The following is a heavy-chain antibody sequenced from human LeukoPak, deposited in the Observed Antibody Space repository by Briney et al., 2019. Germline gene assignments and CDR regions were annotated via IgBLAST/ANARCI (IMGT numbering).Heavy chain of an antibody. V-gene: IGHV1-46*01. CDR2: INPSGGST. Sequence: ASVKVSCKASGYIFTNYYMHWVRQAPGQGLEWMGIINPSGGSTNYAQKFRGRVTMTRDTSTSTVHMELSSLRPEDTAVYYCSRGSEEVELAYWGQGTLVTVSS. CDR3: SRGSEEVELAY. CDR1: GYIFTNYY. J-gene: IGHJ4*02.